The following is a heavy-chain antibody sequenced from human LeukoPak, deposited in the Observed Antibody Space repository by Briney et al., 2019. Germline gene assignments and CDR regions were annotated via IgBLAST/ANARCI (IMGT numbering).Heavy chain of an antibody. CDR3: AREVGATNAEYFQH. D-gene: IGHD1-26*01. CDR1: GFTLSSYW. V-gene: IGHV3-7*01. J-gene: IGHJ1*01. Sequence: PGGSLRLSCAASGFTLSSYWMSWVRQAPGEGLEWVANIKPDGSEKYYVDSVKGRFTISRDNAKNSLYLQMNSLRAEDTAVYYCAREVGATNAEYFQHWGQGTLVTVSS. CDR2: IKPDGSEK.